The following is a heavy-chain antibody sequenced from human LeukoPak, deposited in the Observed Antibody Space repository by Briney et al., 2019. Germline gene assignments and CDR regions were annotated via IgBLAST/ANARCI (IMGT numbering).Heavy chain of an antibody. CDR2: ISSSGSTA. Sequence: GGSLRLSCAASGFTFSSYSMNWVRQAPGKGLEWLSYISSSGSTAYYADSVKGRFTISRDNAKNSLYLQMSSLRAEDTAVYYCTRNEVWGQGTLVTVSS. CDR3: TRNEV. CDR1: GFTFSSYS. V-gene: IGHV3-48*04. J-gene: IGHJ4*02.